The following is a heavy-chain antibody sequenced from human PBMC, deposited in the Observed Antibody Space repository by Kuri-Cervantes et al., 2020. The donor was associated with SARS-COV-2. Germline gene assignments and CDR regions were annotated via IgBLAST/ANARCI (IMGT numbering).Heavy chain of an antibody. CDR1: GGSFSGYF. J-gene: IGHJ6*03. V-gene: IGHV4-34*01. Sequence: SETLSLTCAVYGGSFSGYFWSWIRQPPGKGLEWIGEINHSGSTNYNASLKSRVTISADTSKNQFSLKLNSVTAADTALYYCARGRADLWPYYYYYYMDVWGKGTTVTVS. CDR2: INHSGST. CDR3: ARGRADLWPYYYYYYMDV. D-gene: IGHD3-10*01.